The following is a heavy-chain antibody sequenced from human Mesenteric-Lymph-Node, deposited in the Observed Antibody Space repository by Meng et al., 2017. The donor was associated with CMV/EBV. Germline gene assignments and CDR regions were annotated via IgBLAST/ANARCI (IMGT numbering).Heavy chain of an antibody. CDR3: ARDYCNGGSCYGGDYYGMDV. D-gene: IGHD2-15*01. Sequence: GSLRLSCTVSAGSISSSTYYWGWLRQPPGKGLEWIGSIYYSGTTYYNPSLKSRVTISVDTSKNQFSLKLSSVTAADTAVYYCARDYCNGGSCYGGDYYGMDVWGQGTTVTVSS. V-gene: IGHV4-39*07. J-gene: IGHJ6*02. CDR2: IYYSGTT. CDR1: AGSISSSTYY.